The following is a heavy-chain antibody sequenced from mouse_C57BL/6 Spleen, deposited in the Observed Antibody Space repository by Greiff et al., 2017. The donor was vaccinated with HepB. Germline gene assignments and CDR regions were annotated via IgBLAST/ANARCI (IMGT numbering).Heavy chain of an antibody. D-gene: IGHD1-1*01. CDR1: GYTFTGYW. J-gene: IGHJ2*01. CDR2: ILPGSGST. Sequence: QVQLQQSGAELMKPGASVKLSCKATGYTFTGYWIEWVKQRPGHGLEWIGEILPGSGSTNYNEKFKGKATFTADTSSNTAYMQLSSLTTEDSAIYYCARFGSYYYGSSYPFDYWGQGTTLTVSS. CDR3: ARFGSYYYGSSYPFDY. V-gene: IGHV1-9*01.